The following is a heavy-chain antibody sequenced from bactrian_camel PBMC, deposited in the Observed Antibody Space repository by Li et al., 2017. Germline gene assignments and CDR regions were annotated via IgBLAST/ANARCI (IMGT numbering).Heavy chain of an antibody. D-gene: IGHD5*01. CDR1: RDSYSNYC. J-gene: IGHJ4*01. V-gene: IGHV3S1*01. CDR3: AANRRDRMGWVACTTEYDYAY. CDR2: ILTGSGST. Sequence: VQLVESGGGSVQAGGSLILSCDASRDSYSNYCMAWFRQAPGNEREGVAAILTGSGSTYYADSVKGRFSISRDNAKNTLYLQMNSLDPDDTAIYYCAANRRDRMGWVACTTEYDYAYWGQGTQVTVS.